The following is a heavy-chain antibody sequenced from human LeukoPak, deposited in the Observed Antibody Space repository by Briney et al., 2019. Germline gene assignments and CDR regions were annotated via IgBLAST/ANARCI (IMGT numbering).Heavy chain of an antibody. J-gene: IGHJ4*02. CDR1: GGFISSSSYY. CDR3: ARGGRGPIRFLEVFEY. CDR2: INHSGST. V-gene: IGHV4-39*07. D-gene: IGHD3-3*01. Sequence: PSETLSLTCTVSGGFISSSSYYWGWIRQPPGKGLEWIGEINHSGSTNYNPSLKSRVTISVDTSKNQFSLKLSSVTAADTAVYYCARGGRGPIRFLEVFEYWGQGTLVTVSS.